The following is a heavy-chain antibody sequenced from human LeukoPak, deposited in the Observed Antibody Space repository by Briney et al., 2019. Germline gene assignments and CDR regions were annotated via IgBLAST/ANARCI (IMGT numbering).Heavy chain of an antibody. CDR1: GFTFISYA. V-gene: IGHV3-23*01. CDR2: ISGSGGST. J-gene: IGHJ4*02. D-gene: IGHD1-26*01. CDR3: AKDRYEWEPPTFDY. Sequence: HPGGSLRLSCAASGFTFISYAMSWVRQAPGKGLEWVSTISGSGGSTNYADSVKGRFTISRDNSKNTLYLQMNSLRAEDTAVYYCAKDRYEWEPPTFDYWGQGTLVTVSS.